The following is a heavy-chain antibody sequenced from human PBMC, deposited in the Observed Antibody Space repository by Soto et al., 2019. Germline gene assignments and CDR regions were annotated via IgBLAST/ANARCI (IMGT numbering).Heavy chain of an antibody. CDR3: AHMLATVSHLGY. V-gene: IGHV2-5*02. Sequence: QITLKESGPTLVKPTQTLTLTCTFSGFSLTTRRVGVGWIRQPPGNALEWLALIYWDDDKRYSQSLRSRLTITKDTSKNQVVLAMTNMDPVDTATYYCAHMLATVSHLGYWGQETLVTVSS. CDR1: GFSLTTRRVG. J-gene: IGHJ4*02. CDR2: IYWDDDK. D-gene: IGHD4-4*01.